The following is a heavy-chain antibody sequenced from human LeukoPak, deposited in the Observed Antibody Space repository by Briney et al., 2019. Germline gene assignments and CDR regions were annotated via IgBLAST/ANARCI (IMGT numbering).Heavy chain of an antibody. Sequence: GESLKTSCKGSGYSFTSYWIGWVRQMPGKGLEWMGIIYPGDSDTRYSPSFQGQVTISADKSISTAYLQWSSLKASDTAMYYCARNPRQYSYGREGWFDPWGQGTLVTVSS. J-gene: IGHJ5*02. CDR1: GYSFTSYW. D-gene: IGHD5-18*01. V-gene: IGHV5-51*01. CDR2: IYPGDSDT. CDR3: ARNPRQYSYGREGWFDP.